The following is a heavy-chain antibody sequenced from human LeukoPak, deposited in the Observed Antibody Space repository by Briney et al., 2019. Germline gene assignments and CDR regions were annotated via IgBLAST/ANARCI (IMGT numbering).Heavy chain of an antibody. D-gene: IGHD5-18*01. CDR2: VDPEDGKT. CDR3: ATVDGDTPHVRPFDP. J-gene: IGHJ5*02. V-gene: IGHV1-69-2*01. CDR1: GYTFTDYY. Sequence: ASVKVSFKASGYTFTDYYMQWVQQAPGKGLEWMGRVDPEDGKTIYAERFQGRLTITADTSTDTVYMELSSLRSEDTAVYYCATVDGDTPHVRPFDPWGQGTLVTVSS.